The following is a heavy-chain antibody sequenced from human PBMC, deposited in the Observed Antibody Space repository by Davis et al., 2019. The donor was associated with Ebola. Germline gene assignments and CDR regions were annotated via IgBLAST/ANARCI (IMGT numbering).Heavy chain of an antibody. D-gene: IGHD1-14*01. CDR1: GFSFSRYG. V-gene: IGHV3-48*02. CDR2: IGAGGDHI. Sequence: GSLRLSCAASGFSFSRYGMYWFRQAPGKGLEWLSYIGAGGDHINYVDSVKGRFTISRDNAKDSLFLQMNSLRDDDTAVYYCSRDGTTALDYWGQGALVTVSS. CDR3: SRDGTTALDY. J-gene: IGHJ4*02.